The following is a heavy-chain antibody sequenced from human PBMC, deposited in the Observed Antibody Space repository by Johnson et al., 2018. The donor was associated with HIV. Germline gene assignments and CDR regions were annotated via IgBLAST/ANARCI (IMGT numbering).Heavy chain of an antibody. CDR2: ISSSGSTI. J-gene: IGHJ3*02. V-gene: IGHV3-11*01. CDR1: GFTFSNVW. D-gene: IGHD2-21*01. CDR3: AKDCVGVWWSRAFDI. Sequence: QVQLVESGGGLVKPGGSLRLSCAASGFTFSNVWMTWVRQAPGKGLEWVSYISSSGSTIYYADSVKGRFTISRDNAKNSLYLQMNSLRAEDTAVYYCAKDCVGVWWSRAFDIWGQGTMVTVSS.